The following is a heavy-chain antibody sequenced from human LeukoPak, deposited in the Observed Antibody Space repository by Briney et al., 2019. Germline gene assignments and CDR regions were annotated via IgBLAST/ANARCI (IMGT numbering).Heavy chain of an antibody. Sequence: GGSLRLSCAASGLTFSSHWMHWVRQAPGKGLVWVSRITNDGSSTTYADSVKGRFTISRDNSKNTLYLQTNSLRAEDTAIYYCAKHRETYGDSCLDDYWGQGTLVTVSS. CDR1: GLTFSSHW. CDR3: AKHRETYGDSCLDDY. D-gene: IGHD4-17*01. J-gene: IGHJ4*02. CDR2: ITNDGSST. V-gene: IGHV3-74*01.